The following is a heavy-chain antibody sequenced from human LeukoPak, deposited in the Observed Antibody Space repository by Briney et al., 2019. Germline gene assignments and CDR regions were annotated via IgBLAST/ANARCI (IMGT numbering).Heavy chain of an antibody. J-gene: IGHJ4*02. CDR3: AKDHSAHMVRGAYFDY. Sequence: GGSLRLSCAASGFTFSSYGMHWVRQAPGKGLEWVAVISYDGSNKYYADSVKGRFTISRDNSKNTLYLQMNSLRAEDTAVYYCAKDHSAHMVRGAYFDYWGQGTLVTVSS. CDR2: ISYDGSNK. V-gene: IGHV3-30*18. D-gene: IGHD3-10*01. CDR1: GFTFSSYG.